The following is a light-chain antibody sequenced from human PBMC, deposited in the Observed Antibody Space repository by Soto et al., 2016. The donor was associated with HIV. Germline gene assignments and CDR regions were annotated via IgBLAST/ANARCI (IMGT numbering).Light chain of an antibody. CDR3: YSATDNNLGV. V-gene: IGLV3-27*01. CDR2: KDS. J-gene: IGLJ1*01. Sequence: SYEPTQPSSVSVSPGQTARITCSGDVLAKKYARWFQQKPGQAPVLVIYKDSERPSGIPERFSGSSSGTTVTLTISGAQVEDEADYYCYSATDNNLGVFGTGTKVTVL. CDR1: VLAKKY.